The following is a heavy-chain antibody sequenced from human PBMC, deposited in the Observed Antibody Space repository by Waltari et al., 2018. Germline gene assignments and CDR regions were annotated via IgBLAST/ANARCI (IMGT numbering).Heavy chain of an antibody. D-gene: IGHD3-9*01. V-gene: IGHV2-26*01. J-gene: IGHJ3*02. CDR1: GFSLSNARMS. CDR3: ARIPTYYDILTGYTRGAFDI. Sequence: QVTLKESGPVLVKPTETLTLTCTVSGFSLSNARMSVSWSRQPPGKALEWLAHIFSNDEKSYSTSLKSRLTISKDTSKSQVVLTMTNMDPVDTATYYCARIPTYYDILTGYTRGAFDIWGQGTMVTVSS. CDR2: IFSNDEK.